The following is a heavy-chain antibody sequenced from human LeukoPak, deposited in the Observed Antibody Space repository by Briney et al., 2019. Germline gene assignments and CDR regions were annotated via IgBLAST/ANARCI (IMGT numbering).Heavy chain of an antibody. CDR3: AKSRGSGSKMARGVNFDY. V-gene: IGHV3-23*01. D-gene: IGHD3-10*01. Sequence: PGGSLRLSCEASGFTFSHYGMSWVRQAPGKGLEWVSTISDGGSITYYADSEKGRFTISRDNSKNTLFLQMNSLRAEDTAAYYCAKSRGSGSKMARGVNFDYWGQGTLVTVSS. J-gene: IGHJ4*02. CDR1: GFTFSHYG. CDR2: ISDGGSIT.